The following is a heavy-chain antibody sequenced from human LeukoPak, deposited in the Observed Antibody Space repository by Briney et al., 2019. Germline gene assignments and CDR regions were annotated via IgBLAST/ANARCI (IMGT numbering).Heavy chain of an antibody. CDR1: GGTFSSYA. CDR3: ARDAPEPGNGSGWSRGAFDI. V-gene: IGHV1-69*13. J-gene: IGHJ3*02. D-gene: IGHD6-19*01. Sequence: SVKVSYKASGGTFSSYAISWVRQAPGQGLEWMGGIIPIFGTANYAQKFQGRVTITADESTSTAYMELSSLRSEDTAVYYCARDAPEPGNGSGWSRGAFDIWGQGTMVTVSS. CDR2: IIPIFGTA.